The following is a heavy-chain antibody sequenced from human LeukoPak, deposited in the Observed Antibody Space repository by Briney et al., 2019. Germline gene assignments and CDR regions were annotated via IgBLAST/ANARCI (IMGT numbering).Heavy chain of an antibody. CDR3: AKLLSPPYYFDC. J-gene: IGHJ4*02. Sequence: GGSLRLSCAASGFTFSSYAMSWVRQAPGKGLEWVSAISGSGGSTYYADSVKGRFTISRDNSKNTLYLQMNSLRAEDTALYYCAKLLSPPYYFDCWGQGTLVTVSS. CDR1: GFTFSSYA. CDR2: ISGSGGST. V-gene: IGHV3-23*01. D-gene: IGHD3-10*01.